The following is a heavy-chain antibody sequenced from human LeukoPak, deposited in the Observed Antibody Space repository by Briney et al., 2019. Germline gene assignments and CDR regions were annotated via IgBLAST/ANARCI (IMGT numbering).Heavy chain of an antibody. D-gene: IGHD3-10*01. CDR2: ISWDGGST. V-gene: IGHV3-43*01. CDR1: GFTFDDYT. Sequence: GGSLRLSCAASGFTFDDYTMHWVRQAPGKGLEWVSLISWDGGSTYYADSVKGRFTISRDNSKNSLYLQMNSLRTEDTALYYCAKDPNMVRGVGGFDYWGQGTLVTVSS. CDR3: AKDPNMVRGVGGFDY. J-gene: IGHJ4*02.